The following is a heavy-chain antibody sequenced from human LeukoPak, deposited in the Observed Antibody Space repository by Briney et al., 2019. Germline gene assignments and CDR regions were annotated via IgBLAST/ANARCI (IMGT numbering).Heavy chain of an antibody. J-gene: IGHJ4*02. Sequence: PSETLSLTCTVSGGSISSYYWSWIRQPPGKGLEWIGYIYYSGSTNYNPSLKSRVTISVDTSKNQFSLKLSSVTAADTAVYYCARHSQRNLILDYWGQGTLVTVSS. CDR2: IYYSGST. CDR3: ARHSQRNLILDY. V-gene: IGHV4-59*08. CDR1: GGSISSYY.